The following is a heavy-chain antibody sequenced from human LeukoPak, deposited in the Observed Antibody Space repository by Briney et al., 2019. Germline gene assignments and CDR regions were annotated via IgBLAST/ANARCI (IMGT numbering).Heavy chain of an antibody. CDR2: INHSGSA. D-gene: IGHD3-16*02. CDR1: GGSFSGYY. CDR3: ARSGDDYVWGSYRYCDY. V-gene: IGHV4-34*01. Sequence: SETLSLTCAVYGGSFSGYYWSWIRQPPGNGLEWIGEINHSGSANYNPSLKSRVTISLDTSKNQFSLKLSSVTAADTAVYYCARSGDDYVWGSYRYCDYWGQGTLVTVSS. J-gene: IGHJ4*02.